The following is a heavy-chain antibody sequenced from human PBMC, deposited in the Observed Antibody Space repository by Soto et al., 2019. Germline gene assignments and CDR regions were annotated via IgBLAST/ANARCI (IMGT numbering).Heavy chain of an antibody. D-gene: IGHD3-9*01. Sequence: ASVKVSCKAPCYTFASSGMSCVRQSPGEKIEWMGWITPHNDNINYAQKLQGRVTMTTDTSTSTAYMELRGLRSDDTAVYYCASFQLRYLYSYYYSYVMDVWSQRASVTGS. CDR2: ITPHNDNI. J-gene: IGHJ6*02. CDR3: ASFQLRYLYSYYYSYVMDV. CDR1: CYTFASSG. V-gene: IGHV1-18*04.